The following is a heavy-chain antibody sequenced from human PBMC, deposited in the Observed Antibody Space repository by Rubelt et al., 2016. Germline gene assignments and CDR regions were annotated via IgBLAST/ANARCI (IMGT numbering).Heavy chain of an antibody. V-gene: IGHV4-34*01. D-gene: IGHD1-26*01. CDR2: INHSGST. CDR1: GGSFSGYY. J-gene: IGHJ4*02. Sequence: QVQLQQWGAGLLKPSETLSLTCAVYGGSFSGYYWSWIRQPPGKGLEWIGEINHSGSTNYNPSLKSWVTIAVDQSRNLCLLKLSSGTAADTAGYYCARRSGRGSYLQSWGQGTLVTVSS. CDR3: ARRSGRGSYLQS.